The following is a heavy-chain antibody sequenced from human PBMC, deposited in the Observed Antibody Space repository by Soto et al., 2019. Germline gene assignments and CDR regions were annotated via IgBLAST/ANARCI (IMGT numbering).Heavy chain of an antibody. J-gene: IGHJ4*02. D-gene: IGHD6-6*01. CDR1: GGTFSSYT. CDR3: APTLPPSSPGILDY. V-gene: IGHV1-69*02. Sequence: QVQLVQSGAEVKKPGSSVKVSCKASGGTFSSYTISWVRQAPGQGLEWMGRVIPILDIAHYAQKFQGRVTITADKSSGTAYGELSSLRCQDTAVYYCAPTLPPSSPGILDYRGQGTLVTVSS. CDR2: VIPILDIA.